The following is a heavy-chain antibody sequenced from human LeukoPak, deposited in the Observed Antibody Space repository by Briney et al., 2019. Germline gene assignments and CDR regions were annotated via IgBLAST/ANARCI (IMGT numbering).Heavy chain of an antibody. J-gene: IGHJ4*02. CDR1: GFTFSSYS. V-gene: IGHV3-21*01. CDR2: ISSSSSYI. D-gene: IGHD5-12*01. Sequence: GESLRLSCAASGFTFSSYSMNWVRQAPGKGLEWVSSISSSSSYIYYADSVKGRFTISRDNAKNSLYLQMNSLRAEGTAVYYCARGCGYSGYDCGYWGQGTLVTVSS. CDR3: ARGCGYSGYDCGY.